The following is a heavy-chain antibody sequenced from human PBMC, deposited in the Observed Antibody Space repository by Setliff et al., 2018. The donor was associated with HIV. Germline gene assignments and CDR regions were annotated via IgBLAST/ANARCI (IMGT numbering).Heavy chain of an antibody. CDR1: GFTFSSYA. V-gene: IGHV3-23*01. CDR2: ISGSGGDT. J-gene: IGHJ3*02. CDR3: AKLLGNGGNSDPFDI. D-gene: IGHD2-21*01. Sequence: PGGSLRLSCAASGFTFSSYAMSWVRQAPGKGLEWVSAISGSGGDTFYADSVKGRFTISRDNSKNTLYLQMNSLTTEDTALYYCAKLLGNGGNSDPFDIWGQGTTVTVSS.